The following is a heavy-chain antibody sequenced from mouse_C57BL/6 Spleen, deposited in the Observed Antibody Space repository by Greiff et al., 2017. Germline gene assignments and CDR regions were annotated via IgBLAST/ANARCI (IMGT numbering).Heavy chain of an antibody. Sequence: VQLQESGAELVKPGASVTISCKASGYAFSSYWMNCVKQRPGKGLEWIGQIYPGVGDTNYNGKFKGKATLTADKSSSTAYMEVSSLTSGESAVYFCARSGDYWGQGTTLTVSS. CDR2: IYPGVGDT. D-gene: IGHD3-1*01. V-gene: IGHV1-80*01. J-gene: IGHJ2*01. CDR1: GYAFSSYW. CDR3: ARSGDY.